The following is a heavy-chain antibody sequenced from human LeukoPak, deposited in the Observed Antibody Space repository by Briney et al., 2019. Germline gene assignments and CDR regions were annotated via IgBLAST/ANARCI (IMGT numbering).Heavy chain of an antibody. CDR3: ARDLVESYYDSSGYRGFDI. J-gene: IGHJ3*02. CDR2: IYYSGST. D-gene: IGHD3-22*01. V-gene: IGHV4-31*03. CDR1: GGSISSGDYY. Sequence: SETLSLTCTVSGGSISSGDYYWSWIRQHPGKGLEWIGYIYYSGSTHCNPSPKSRVTISVDTSKNQFSLKLSSVTAADTAVYYCARDLVESYYDSSGYRGFDIWGQGTMVTVSS.